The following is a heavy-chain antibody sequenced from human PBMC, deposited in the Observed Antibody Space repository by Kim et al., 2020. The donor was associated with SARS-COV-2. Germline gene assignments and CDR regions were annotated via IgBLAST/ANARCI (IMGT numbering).Heavy chain of an antibody. J-gene: IGHJ6*01. CDR2: INHSGST. Sequence: SETLSLTCAVYGGSFSGYYWSWIRQPPGKGLEWIGEINHSGSTNYNPSLKSRVIISVDTSKNQFSLKLSSVTAADTAVYYCARGRPNWGSHYYYYGMDV. D-gene: IGHD7-27*01. CDR3: ARGRPNWGSHYYYYGMDV. CDR1: GGSFSGYY. V-gene: IGHV4-34*01.